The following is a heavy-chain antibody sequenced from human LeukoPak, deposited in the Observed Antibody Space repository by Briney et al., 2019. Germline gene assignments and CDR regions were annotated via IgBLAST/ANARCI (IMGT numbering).Heavy chain of an antibody. D-gene: IGHD2-2*01. CDR3: AAGRGRYCSSTSCSLVVSWFDP. J-gene: IGHJ5*02. V-gene: IGHV1-58*01. Sequence: SVKVSCKASGFTFTSSAVQWVRQARGQRLEWIGWIVVGSGNTNCAQKFQERVTITRDMSTSTAYMELSSLRSEDTAVYYCAAGRGRYCSSTSCSLVVSWFDPWGQGTLVTVSS. CDR2: IVVGSGNT. CDR1: GFTFTSSA.